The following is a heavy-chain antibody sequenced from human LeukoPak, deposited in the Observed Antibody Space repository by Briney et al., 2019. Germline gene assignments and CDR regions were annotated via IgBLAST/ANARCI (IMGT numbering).Heavy chain of an antibody. V-gene: IGHV3-7*03. CDR3: AKLGSREIVVGTRNSVFVEIDY. Sequence: AGGSLRLSCAASGFTFSSYWMSWVRQAPGKGLEWVANIKQDGSEKYYVDSVKGRFTISRDNAKNSLYLQMNSLRAEDTAVYYCAKLGSREIVVGTRNSVFVEIDYWGQGTLVTVSS. J-gene: IGHJ4*02. D-gene: IGHD3-22*01. CDR2: IKQDGSEK. CDR1: GFTFSSYW.